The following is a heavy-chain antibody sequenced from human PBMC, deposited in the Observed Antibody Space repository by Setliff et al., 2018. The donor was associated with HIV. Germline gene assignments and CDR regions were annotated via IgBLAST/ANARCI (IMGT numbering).Heavy chain of an antibody. V-gene: IGHV3-30*19. CDR1: GFSFQYYG. Sequence: GGSLRLSCAASGFSFQYYGMHWVRQAPGKGLEWLAVIWHDGSEKYYADSVKGRFTISRDNSKNTLYLQMNSLRVEDTSVYYCAREGASSGHAGCFDSWGQGALVTVSS. D-gene: IGHD6-19*01. CDR2: IWHDGSEK. J-gene: IGHJ4*02. CDR3: AREGASSGHAGCFDS.